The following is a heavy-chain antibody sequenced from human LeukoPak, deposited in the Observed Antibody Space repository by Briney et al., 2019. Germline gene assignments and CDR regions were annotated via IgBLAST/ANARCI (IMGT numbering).Heavy chain of an antibody. CDR3: ANQPDRMITFGGVIVIQEGY. Sequence: GRSLRLSCAASGFTFDDYAMHWVRQAPGKGLEWVSGTSWNSGSIGYADSVKGRFTISRDNAKNSLYLQMNSLRAEDTAVYYCANQPDRMITFGGVIVIQEGYWGQGTLVTVSS. D-gene: IGHD3-16*02. CDR1: GFTFDDYA. CDR2: TSWNSGSI. V-gene: IGHV3-9*01. J-gene: IGHJ4*02.